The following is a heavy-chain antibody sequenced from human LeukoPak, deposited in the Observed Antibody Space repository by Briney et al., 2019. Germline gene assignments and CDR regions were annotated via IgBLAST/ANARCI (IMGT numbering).Heavy chain of an antibody. J-gene: IGHJ4*02. Sequence: GGSLRLSCAASGFTFSNVWMNWVRQAPGKGLEWVGRIKSKRDDGTPEYSDRVKDRFTISRDDSTNAQFLQMSSLKIEDTAMYFCTTSGARVGFDSSSYLPSDHWGQGTLVTVSS. V-gene: IGHV3-15*07. CDR2: IKSKRDDGTP. CDR1: GFTFSNVW. D-gene: IGHD3-22*01. CDR3: TTSGARVGFDSSSYLPSDH.